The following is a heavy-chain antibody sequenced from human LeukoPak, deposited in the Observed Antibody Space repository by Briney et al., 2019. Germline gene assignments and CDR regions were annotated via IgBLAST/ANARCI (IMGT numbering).Heavy chain of an antibody. CDR1: GFTFSSYS. CDR2: ISSSSSYI. D-gene: IGHD1-26*01. CDR3: AREEIVGACHDY. J-gene: IGHJ4*02. Sequence: GGSLRLSCAASGFTFSSYSMNWVRQAPGKGLEWVSSISSSSSYIYYADSVKGRFTISRDNAKNSLYLQMNSLRAEVTAVYYCAREEIVGACHDYWGQGTLVTVSS. V-gene: IGHV3-21*01.